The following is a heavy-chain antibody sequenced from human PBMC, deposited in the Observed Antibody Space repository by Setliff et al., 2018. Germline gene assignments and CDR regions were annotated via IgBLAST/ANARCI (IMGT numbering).Heavy chain of an antibody. CDR1: GFTFSTYW. J-gene: IGHJ6*02. CDR2: IKQDGSEK. CDR3: ARETLNYNFWSGYYRYYYYGMDV. Sequence: GGSLRLSCAASGFTFSTYWMSWVRQAPGKGLEWVANIKQDGSEKYYVDSVKGRFTISRDNAKNSLYLQMNSLRAEDTAVYYCARETLNYNFWSGYYRYYYYGMDVWGQGTTVTVSS. V-gene: IGHV3-7*01. D-gene: IGHD3-3*01.